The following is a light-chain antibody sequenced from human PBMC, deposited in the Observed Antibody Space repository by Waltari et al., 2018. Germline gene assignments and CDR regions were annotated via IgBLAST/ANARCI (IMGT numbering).Light chain of an antibody. V-gene: IGLV3-1*01. J-gene: IGLJ2*01. Sequence: SYELTQPPSVSVSPGQTASITCSGDKLGDLYACWYQQKPGQSPVLVIYQDNRRPSGFPERFSGSNSGNTATLTIGGTQAMDEADYYCQAWDSITSHVVFGGGTKLTVL. CDR2: QDN. CDR1: KLGDLY. CDR3: QAWDSITSHVV.